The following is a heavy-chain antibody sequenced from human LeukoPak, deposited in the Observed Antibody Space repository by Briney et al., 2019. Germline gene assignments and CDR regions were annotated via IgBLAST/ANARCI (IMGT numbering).Heavy chain of an antibody. CDR3: ARGTGTTAYFDY. CDR1: GFTFSDFH. V-gene: IGHV3-11*06. J-gene: IGHJ4*02. D-gene: IGHD1-1*01. Sequence: GGSLRLSCAASGFTFSDFHMSWIRPAPGKGLEWVSYISSSSSYTKYADSIKGRFTISRDNAKSSLYLQVNSLRAEDTAVYYCARGTGTTAYFDYWGQGTLVTVSS. CDR2: ISSSSSYT.